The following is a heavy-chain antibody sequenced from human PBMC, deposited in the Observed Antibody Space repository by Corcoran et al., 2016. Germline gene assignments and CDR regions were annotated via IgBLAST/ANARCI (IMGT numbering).Heavy chain of an antibody. D-gene: IGHD5-18*01. Sequence: EVQLVESGGGLVQPGGSLRLSCAASGFTFSSYWMHWVRQPPGKGLVWVSRINGDGSDTWNADSVNGRFTVSRDNAKNTLYLQMNSLRDDDTAVYYCARGDITAMAADYWGQGTLVTVSS. CDR3: ARGDITAMAADY. J-gene: IGHJ4*02. CDR1: GFTFSSYW. CDR2: INGDGSDT. V-gene: IGHV3-74*01.